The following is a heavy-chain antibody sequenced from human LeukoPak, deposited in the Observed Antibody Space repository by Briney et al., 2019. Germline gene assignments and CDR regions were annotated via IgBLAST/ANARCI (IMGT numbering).Heavy chain of an antibody. CDR3: ARDSPYGTAGY. CDR2: IGTSSSST. Sequence: GGSLRLSCAASGXTFSSYSMNWVRQAPGKGLEWVSNIGTSSSSTNYADSVKGRFTISRDNTKNSLYLQMNSLRAEDTAVYYCARDSPYGTAGYWGQGTLVTVSS. D-gene: IGHD2-8*02. J-gene: IGHJ4*02. V-gene: IGHV3-48*04. CDR1: GXTFSSYS.